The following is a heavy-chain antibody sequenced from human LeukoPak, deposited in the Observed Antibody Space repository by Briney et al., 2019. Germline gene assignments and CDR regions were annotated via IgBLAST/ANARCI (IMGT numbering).Heavy chain of an antibody. CDR3: AREGHYYDSSGFPLPWFDP. CDR2: IYYSGST. D-gene: IGHD3-22*01. CDR1: GGSISSSSYY. J-gene: IGHJ5*02. Sequence: PSETLSLTCTVSGGSISSSSYYWGWIRQPPGKGLEWIGSIYYSGSTYYNPSLKSRVTISVDTSKNQFSLKLSSVTAAVTAVYYCAREGHYYDSSGFPLPWFDPWGQGTLVTVSS. V-gene: IGHV4-39*02.